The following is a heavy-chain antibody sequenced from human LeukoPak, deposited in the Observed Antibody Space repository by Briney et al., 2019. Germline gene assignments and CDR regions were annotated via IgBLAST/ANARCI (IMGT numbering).Heavy chain of an antibody. CDR3: AIPLYGEVDASPDY. CDR2: INSDGSST. V-gene: IGHV3-74*01. D-gene: IGHD4-17*01. Sequence: PGGSLRLSCAASGFTFSSYWMHWVHQAPGKGLVWVSRINSDGSSTGYADSVKGRFTISRDNAKNTLYLQMNSLRAEDTAVYYCAIPLYGEVDASPDYWGQGTLVTVSS. CDR1: GFTFSSYW. J-gene: IGHJ4*02.